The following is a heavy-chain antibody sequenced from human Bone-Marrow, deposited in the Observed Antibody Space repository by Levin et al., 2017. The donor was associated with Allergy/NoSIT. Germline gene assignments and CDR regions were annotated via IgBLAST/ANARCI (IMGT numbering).Heavy chain of an antibody. V-gene: IGHV3-30*18. CDR2: ISYDGSNK. Sequence: GGSLRLSCAASGFTFSSYGMHWVRQAPGKGLEWVAVISYDGSNKYYADSVKGRFTISRDNSKNTLYLQMNSLRAEDTAVYYCAKGCMTTVCYFFDYWGQGTLVTVSS. D-gene: IGHD4-11*01. CDR1: GFTFSSYG. J-gene: IGHJ4*02. CDR3: AKGCMTTVCYFFDY.